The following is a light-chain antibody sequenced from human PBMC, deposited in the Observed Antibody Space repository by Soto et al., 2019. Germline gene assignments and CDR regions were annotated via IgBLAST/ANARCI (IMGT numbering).Light chain of an antibody. V-gene: IGLV2-14*01. CDR3: ISYTTTNTYV. CDR2: EVS. Sequence: QSALTQTASVSGSPGQSITISCTGTSSDVGGYNFVSWYQQHPGKAPKVVIYEVSNRPSGISSRFSGSKSGNTASLTISGLQAEDEADYYCISYTTTNTYVFGTGTKATVL. CDR1: SSDVGGYNF. J-gene: IGLJ1*01.